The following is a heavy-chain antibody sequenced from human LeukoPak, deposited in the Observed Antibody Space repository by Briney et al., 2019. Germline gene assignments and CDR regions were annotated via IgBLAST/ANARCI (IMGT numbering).Heavy chain of an antibody. CDR2: IIPIFGTA. J-gene: IGHJ4*02. V-gene: IGHV1-69*01. CDR3: ARDITMVRRVYFDY. D-gene: IGHD3-10*01. Sequence: SVKVSCKASGGTFSNYGICWVRQAPGQGLEWMGGIIPIFGTANYAQKFQGRVTITADESTATVYMELSSLRSEDTAVYYCARDITMVRRVYFDYWGQGTLGTVSS. CDR1: GGTFSNYG.